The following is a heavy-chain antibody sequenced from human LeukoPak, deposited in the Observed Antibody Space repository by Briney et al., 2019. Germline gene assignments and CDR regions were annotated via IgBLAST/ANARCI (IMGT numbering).Heavy chain of an antibody. CDR3: ARLTAREVDY. Sequence: SETLSLTCSVSGGSLSGFYWGWIRQPPGKGLEWIGSIYYSGSTYYNPSLKSRVTISVDTSKNQFSLKLSSVTAADTAVYYCARLTAREVDYWGQGTLVTVSS. V-gene: IGHV4-39*01. CDR1: GGSLSGFY. CDR2: IYYSGST. J-gene: IGHJ4*02.